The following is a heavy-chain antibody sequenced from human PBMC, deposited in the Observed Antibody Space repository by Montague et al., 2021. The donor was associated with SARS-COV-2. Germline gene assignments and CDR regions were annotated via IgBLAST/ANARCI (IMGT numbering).Heavy chain of an antibody. CDR2: ISGSGGST. CDR1: GFTFSSYA. V-gene: IGHV3-23*01. D-gene: IGHD6-13*01. J-gene: IGHJ6*02. CDR3: AKVGSSWYHGYYYGMDV. Sequence: SLRLSWSASGFTFSSYAISWVRQAPGKGLEWVSAISGSGGSTYYADSVKGRFTISRDNSKNTLYLQMNSLRAEDTAVYYCAKVGSSWYHGYYYGMDVWGQGTTVTVSS.